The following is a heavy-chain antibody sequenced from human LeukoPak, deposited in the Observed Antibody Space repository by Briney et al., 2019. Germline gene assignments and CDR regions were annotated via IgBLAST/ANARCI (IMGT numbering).Heavy chain of an antibody. CDR1: GGSISNYY. CDR2: IYHSGST. V-gene: IGHV4-59*01. J-gene: IGHJ6*02. CDR3: ARDPRIAAAGRLYYYYGMDV. D-gene: IGHD6-13*01. Sequence: PSETLSLTCTVSGGSISNYYWSWIRQPPGKGLEWIGYIYHSGSTNYNPSLKSRVTISVDTSKNQFSLKLSSVTAADTAVYYCARDPRIAAAGRLYYYYGMDVWGQGTTVTVSS.